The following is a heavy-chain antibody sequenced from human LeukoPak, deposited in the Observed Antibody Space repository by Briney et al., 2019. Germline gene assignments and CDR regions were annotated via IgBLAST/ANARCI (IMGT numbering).Heavy chain of an antibody. V-gene: IGHV4-39*07. Sequence: PSETLSLACIVSGGSISSSSYYWGWIRQPPGKGLEWIGSIYNSGNTHYNPSLKSRVTISVDTSKNQFSLKLSSVTAADTAVYYCARGCSAGTPHNWFDPWGQGTLVTVSS. CDR2: IYNSGNT. CDR3: ARGCSAGTPHNWFDP. J-gene: IGHJ5*02. D-gene: IGHD6-13*01. CDR1: GGSISSSSYY.